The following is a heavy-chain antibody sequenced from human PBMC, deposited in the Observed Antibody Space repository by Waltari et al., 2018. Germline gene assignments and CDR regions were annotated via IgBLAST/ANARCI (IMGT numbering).Heavy chain of an antibody. J-gene: IGHJ6*02. CDR1: GFTFSSYA. Sequence: EVQLVESGGGLVQPGGSLRLSCAASGFTFSSYAMSWVRQAPGTGLEWVSAISGSGGSTYYAGSVKGRFTISRDNSKNSLYLQMNSLRAEDTAVYYCARDHAFFVEQQLVPVLYYYYGMDVWGQGTTVTVSS. V-gene: IGHV3-23*04. CDR2: ISGSGGST. D-gene: IGHD6-13*01. CDR3: ARDHAFFVEQQLVPVLYYYYGMDV.